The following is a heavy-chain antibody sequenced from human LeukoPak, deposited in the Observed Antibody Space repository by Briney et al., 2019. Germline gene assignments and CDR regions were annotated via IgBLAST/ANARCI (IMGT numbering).Heavy chain of an antibody. D-gene: IGHD2-15*01. J-gene: IGHJ6*02. CDR1: GFTFSSYA. CDR3: ARGGPPHCSGGSCYPGGGMDV. V-gene: IGHV3-23*01. CDR2: ISGSGGST. Sequence: GGSLRLSCAASGFTFSSYAMSWVRQAPGKGLEWVSAISGSGGSTYYADSVKGRFTISRDNSKNTLYLQMNSLRAEDTAVYYCARGGPPHCSGGSCYPGGGMDVWGQGTTVTVSS.